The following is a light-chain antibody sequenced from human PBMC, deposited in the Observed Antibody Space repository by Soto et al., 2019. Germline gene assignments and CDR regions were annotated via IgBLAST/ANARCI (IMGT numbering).Light chain of an antibody. Sequence: SYELTQPPSVCVSPGQTASITCSGDKLGDKYACWYQQKPGQSPVLVIYQDSKRPSGIPERFSGSNSGNTATLTISGTQAMDEADYYCQAWDSSVVFGGGTKVTVL. V-gene: IGLV3-1*01. CDR3: QAWDSSVV. CDR1: KLGDKY. J-gene: IGLJ2*01. CDR2: QDS.